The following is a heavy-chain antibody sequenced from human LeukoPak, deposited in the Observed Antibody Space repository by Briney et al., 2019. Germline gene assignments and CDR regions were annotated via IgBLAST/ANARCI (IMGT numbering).Heavy chain of an antibody. CDR1: NFIVSNNY. CDR2: VYTGGST. J-gene: IGHJ4*02. CDR3: VKASPGGGHFEY. V-gene: IGHV3-53*01. Sequence: GGPLRLSCAASNFIVSNNYMSWVRQAPGKGLEWVSVVYTGGSTYYADSVKGRFTVSKNTSDDTLYLQMNSLRVDDTAVYYCVKASPGGGHFEYWGPGALVTVSS.